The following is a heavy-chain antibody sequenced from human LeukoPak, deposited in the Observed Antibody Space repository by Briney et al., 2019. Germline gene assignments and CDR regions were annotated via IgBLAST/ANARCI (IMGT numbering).Heavy chain of an antibody. D-gene: IGHD1-1*01. V-gene: IGHV1-18*01. CDR3: ARDRREGTFDY. Sequence: ASVKVSCKASGYTLTSYGINWMRQAPGQGLEWMGWISAYNGNTNYAQKLQGRVTMTTDTSTSTAYMELRSLRSDDTAVYYCARDRREGTFDYWGQGTLVTVSS. CDR2: ISAYNGNT. CDR1: GYTLTSYG. J-gene: IGHJ4*02.